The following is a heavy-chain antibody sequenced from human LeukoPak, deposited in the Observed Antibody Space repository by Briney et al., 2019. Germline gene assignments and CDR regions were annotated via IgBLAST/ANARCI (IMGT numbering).Heavy chain of an antibody. V-gene: IGHV4-30-4*01. CDR1: GGSISSGDYY. CDR2: IYYSGST. J-gene: IGHJ4*02. D-gene: IGHD5-18*01. Sequence: SETLSLTCTVSGGSISSGDYYWSWIRQPPGKGLEWIGYIYYSGSTYYNPSLKSRVTISVDTSKNQFSVKLSSVTAADTAVYYCASSSGYSYGPYYFDYWGQGTLVTVSS. CDR3: ASSSGYSYGPYYFDY.